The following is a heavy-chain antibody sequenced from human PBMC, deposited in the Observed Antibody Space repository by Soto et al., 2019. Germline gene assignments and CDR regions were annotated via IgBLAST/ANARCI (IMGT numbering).Heavy chain of an antibody. V-gene: IGHV3-30*03. CDR3: SRESRGDGFWSGYYTWDGMAF. CDR1: GFTISNYG. D-gene: IGHD3-3*01. CDR2: ISFDGSNV. J-gene: IGHJ6*02. Sequence: QAQLVESGGGVVQPGRSLRLSCAASGFTISNYGMHWVRQAPGKGLEWVAVISFDGSNVYFTESVKGRLTISRDNSRNTVYLQMNSLTAEDTAVDYCSRESRGDGFWSGYYTWDGMAFWGQGTTVTVSS.